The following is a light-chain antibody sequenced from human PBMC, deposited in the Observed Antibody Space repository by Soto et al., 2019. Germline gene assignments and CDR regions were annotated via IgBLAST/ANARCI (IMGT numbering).Light chain of an antibody. J-gene: IGLJ2*01. CDR2: DNN. CDR1: SSNIGAGYD. CDR3: QSYDSSLGVV. Sequence: QAVVTQPPSVSGAPGQRVTISCTGSSSNIGAGYDVHWYQQRPGTAPKLLIYDNNNRPSGVPDRFSGSKSGTSASLAITGLQAEDEADYYCQSYDSSLGVVFGGGTKLTGL. V-gene: IGLV1-40*01.